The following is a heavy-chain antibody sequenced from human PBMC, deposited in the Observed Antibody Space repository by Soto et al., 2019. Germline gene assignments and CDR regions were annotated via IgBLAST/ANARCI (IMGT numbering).Heavy chain of an antibody. CDR1: GFTFSDYY. J-gene: IGHJ4*02. CDR3: ARSPGFVVVVADYFDY. CDR2: ISRSGSTI. Sequence: QVQPVESGGGLVKPGGSLRLSCAASGFTFSDYYMSWIRQAPGKGLEWVSYISRSGSTIYYADSVKGRFTISRDNAKNSLYLQMNSLRAEDTAVYYCARSPGFVVVVADYFDYWGQGTLVTVSS. V-gene: IGHV3-11*01. D-gene: IGHD2-15*01.